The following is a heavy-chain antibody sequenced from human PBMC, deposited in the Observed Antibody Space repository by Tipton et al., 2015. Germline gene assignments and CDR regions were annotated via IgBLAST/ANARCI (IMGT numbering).Heavy chain of an antibody. D-gene: IGHD4-23*01. CDR2: INDGGRT. CDR3: ARARGRHGGLFDS. J-gene: IGHJ4*02. V-gene: IGHV4-34*01. Sequence: LRLSCAVSGFTFSNYWMSWFRQSPGKGLEWIGDINDGGRTDYNPSLKSRVTMSVDMSKNQISLHLKSVTAADTAVYYCARARGRHGGLFDSWGQGILVTVSS. CDR1: GFTFSNYW.